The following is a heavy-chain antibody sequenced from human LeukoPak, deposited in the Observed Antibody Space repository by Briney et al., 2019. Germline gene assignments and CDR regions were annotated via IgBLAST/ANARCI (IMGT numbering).Heavy chain of an antibody. Sequence: PSETLSLTCAVSGYSISSGYYWGWIRPPPGKGLEWIGSIYHSGSTYYNPSLKSRVTISVDTSKNQFSLKLSSVTAADTAVYYCASTGVPDAMTPSVDYWGQGTLVTVSS. CDR3: ASTGVPDAMTPSVDY. CDR2: IYHSGST. J-gene: IGHJ4*02. D-gene: IGHD2-2*01. V-gene: IGHV4-38-2*01. CDR1: GYSISSGYY.